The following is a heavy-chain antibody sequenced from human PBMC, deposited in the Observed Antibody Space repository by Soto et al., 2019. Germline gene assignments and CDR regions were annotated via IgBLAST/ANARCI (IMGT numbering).Heavy chain of an antibody. CDR1: GYTFTSYG. V-gene: IGHV1-18*01. CDR3: ARVFAHGYYYYGMDV. Sequence: GASVKVSCKXSGYTFTSYGISWVRQAPGQGLEWMGWISAYNGNTNYAQKLQGRVTMTTDTSTSTAYMELRSLRSDDTAVYYCARVFAHGYYYYGMDVWGQGTTVTVS. J-gene: IGHJ6*02. CDR2: ISAYNGNT.